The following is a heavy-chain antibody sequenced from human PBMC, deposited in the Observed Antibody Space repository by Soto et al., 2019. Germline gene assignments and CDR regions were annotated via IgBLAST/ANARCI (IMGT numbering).Heavy chain of an antibody. Sequence: SETLSLTCTVSDGSISTSSYYWGWIRQSPGKGLEWIGTIFYTGRTYYNPSLESRVTLSVDTSKNQFSLHLTSVTAADTAVYYCTRHHPHHYDSSGYFDYWGQGTLVTVPS. CDR3: TRHHPHHYDSSGYFDY. D-gene: IGHD3-22*01. CDR1: DGSISTSSYY. J-gene: IGHJ4*02. V-gene: IGHV4-39*01. CDR2: IFYTGRT.